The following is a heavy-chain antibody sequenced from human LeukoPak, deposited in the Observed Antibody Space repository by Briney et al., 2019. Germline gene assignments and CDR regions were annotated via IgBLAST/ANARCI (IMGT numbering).Heavy chain of an antibody. J-gene: IGHJ4*02. D-gene: IGHD2-2*01. Sequence: PSETLSLTCAAYGGSFSGYYWSWIRQPPGKGLEWIGEINHSGYTNYNPSLKSRVTMSVDTSKNQFSLKLNSMTAADTAVYYCARGYCSSTSCFPLDYWGQGTLVTVSS. CDR1: GGSFSGYY. CDR2: INHSGYT. CDR3: ARGYCSSTSCFPLDY. V-gene: IGHV4-34*01.